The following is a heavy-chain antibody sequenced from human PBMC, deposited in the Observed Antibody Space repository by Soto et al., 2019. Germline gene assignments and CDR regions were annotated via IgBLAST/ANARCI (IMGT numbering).Heavy chain of an antibody. J-gene: IGHJ6*02. Sequence: GGSLRLSGAASGFNLSDYYMSWVRQAPGKGLEWLSYISITGSTTYYADSVKGRFTISRDNAKNSLYLQMNSLRAEDTAVYYCATRYSYGPYYNYIGMDVWGQGNTATVS. CDR3: ATRYSYGPYYNYIGMDV. D-gene: IGHD5-18*01. CDR1: GFNLSDYY. CDR2: ISITGSTT. V-gene: IGHV3-11*01.